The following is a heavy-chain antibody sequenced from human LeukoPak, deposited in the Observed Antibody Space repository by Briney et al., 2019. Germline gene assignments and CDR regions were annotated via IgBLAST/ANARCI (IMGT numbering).Heavy chain of an antibody. J-gene: IGHJ4*02. CDR2: IYYSGST. D-gene: IGHD6-13*01. CDR3: ARARSSSAEFDY. V-gene: IGHV4-59*01. Sequence: LECIGYIYYSGSTNYNPSLKSRVTISVDTSKNQFSLKLSSVTAADTAVYYCARARSSSAEFDYWGQGTLVTVSS.